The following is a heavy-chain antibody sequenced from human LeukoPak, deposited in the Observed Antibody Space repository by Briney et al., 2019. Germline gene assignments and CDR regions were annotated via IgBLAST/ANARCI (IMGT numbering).Heavy chain of an antibody. CDR2: ISFSSGDI. Sequence: GSLRLSCVASGFSFSRYTINWVRQAPGKGLEWVSSISFSSGDIYYADSMKGRFTITRDNAKNSLYLQMNSLRAEDTAVYYCARDKQWLVSGYFDYWGQGTLVTVSS. D-gene: IGHD6-19*01. V-gene: IGHV3-21*01. J-gene: IGHJ4*02. CDR3: ARDKQWLVSGYFDY. CDR1: GFSFSRYT.